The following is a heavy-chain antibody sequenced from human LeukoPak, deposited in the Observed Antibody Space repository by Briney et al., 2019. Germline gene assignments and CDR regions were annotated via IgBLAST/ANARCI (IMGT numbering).Heavy chain of an antibody. CDR3: ARDNGNKYYFDY. J-gene: IGHJ4*02. D-gene: IGHD2-8*01. CDR1: GFTFKDFY. CDR2: INHLGSQT. V-gene: IGHV3-11*05. Sequence: GGSLRLSCAASGFTFKDFYMSWVRQAPGKGLEWVSYINHLGSQTDYADSVKGRFTISRDNAKNSLYLQMNSLRAEDTAVYYCARDNGNKYYFDYWGQGTLVTVSS.